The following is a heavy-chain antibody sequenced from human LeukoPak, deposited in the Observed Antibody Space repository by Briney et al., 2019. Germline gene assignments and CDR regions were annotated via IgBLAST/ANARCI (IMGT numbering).Heavy chain of an antibody. J-gene: IGHJ4*02. D-gene: IGHD5-12*01. V-gene: IGHV1-18*01. CDR2: ISGYNGNT. CDR3: ARDYGYGVTVMISDDY. CDR1: GYTFNRYG. Sequence: ASVKVSCKASGYTFNRYGITWVRQAPGQGLEWMGWISGYNGNTNYAQKLQGRVTMTTDTSTSTAYMELRSLRSDDTAMYYCARDYGYGVTVMISDDYWGQGNLVTVSS.